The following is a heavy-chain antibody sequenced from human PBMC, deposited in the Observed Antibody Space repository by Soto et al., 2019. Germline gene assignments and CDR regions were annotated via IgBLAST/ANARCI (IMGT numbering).Heavy chain of an antibody. CDR1: GFSLDTWGVG. J-gene: IGHJ4*02. Sequence: QITLKESGPPLVRPTQTLTLTCTVSGFSLDTWGVGVGWIRQSPGKAPEWLALIYWDDDKRYSPSLKNRLTITKATSKKQVVLTLTTMDPVDTVTYYCARALGSWGSYYFDHWGQGTLVTVSS. CDR3: ARALGSWGSYYFDH. CDR2: IYWDDDK. D-gene: IGHD3-16*01. V-gene: IGHV2-5*02.